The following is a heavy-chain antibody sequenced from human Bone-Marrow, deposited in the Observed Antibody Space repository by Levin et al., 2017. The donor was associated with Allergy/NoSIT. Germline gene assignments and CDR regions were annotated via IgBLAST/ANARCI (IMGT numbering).Heavy chain of an antibody. V-gene: IGHV3-7*03. Sequence: GGSLRLSCAASGFTFSSYWMSWVRQAPGKGLEWVASIKQDGSEKYYVDSVKGRFTISRDNAKNSLYLQMNSLRAEDTAVYYCARHSSGWSADYWGQGTLVTVSS. CDR3: ARHSSGWSADY. CDR1: GFTFSSYW. J-gene: IGHJ4*02. CDR2: IKQDGSEK. D-gene: IGHD6-19*01.